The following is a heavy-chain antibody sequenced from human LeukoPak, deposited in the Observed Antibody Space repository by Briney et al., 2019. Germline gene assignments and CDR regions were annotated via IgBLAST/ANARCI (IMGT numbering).Heavy chain of an antibody. Sequence: ASVKVSCKASGYTFTGYHVHWVRQAPGQGLEWMGWINPNSGGTNYAQKFQGRVTMTRDTSISTAYMELSRLTSDDTAVYYCETITAAGGWGQGTLVTVSS. J-gene: IGHJ4*02. CDR1: GYTFTGYH. CDR3: ETITAAGG. V-gene: IGHV1-2*02. CDR2: INPNSGGT. D-gene: IGHD6-13*01.